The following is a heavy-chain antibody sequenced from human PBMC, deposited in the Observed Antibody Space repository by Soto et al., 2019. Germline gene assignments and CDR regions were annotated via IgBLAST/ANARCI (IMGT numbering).Heavy chain of an antibody. CDR3: ARDRRYYDILTGYYRGYYFDY. CDR2: IKQDGSEK. Sequence: EVQLVESGGGLVQPGGSLRLSCAASGFTFSSYWMSWVRQAPGKGLEWVANIKQDGSEKYYVDSVKGRFTISRDNAKNSLYLQMNSLRAEDTAVYYCARDRRYYDILTGYYRGYYFDYWGQGTLVTVSS. CDR1: GFTFSSYW. V-gene: IGHV3-7*03. J-gene: IGHJ4*02. D-gene: IGHD3-9*01.